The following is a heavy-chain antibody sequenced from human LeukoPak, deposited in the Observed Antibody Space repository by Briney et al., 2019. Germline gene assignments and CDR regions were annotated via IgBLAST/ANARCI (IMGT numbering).Heavy chain of an antibody. V-gene: IGHV3-21*01. J-gene: IGHJ4*02. CDR1: GFTFSSYG. Sequence: GGSLRLSCAASGFTFSSYGIHWVRQAPGKGLEWVSSISSSSSYIYYADSVKGRFTISRDNAKNSLYLQMNSLRAEDTAVYYCASPYSSRWYELCYWGQGTLVTVSS. CDR3: ASPYSSRWYELCY. D-gene: IGHD6-13*01. CDR2: ISSSSSYI.